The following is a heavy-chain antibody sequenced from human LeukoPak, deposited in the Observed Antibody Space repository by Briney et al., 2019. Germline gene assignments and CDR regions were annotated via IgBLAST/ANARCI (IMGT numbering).Heavy chain of an antibody. D-gene: IGHD3-10*01. CDR3: ARDRNRYGSGSLFFFDY. J-gene: IGHJ4*02. CDR2: IIPILGIA. V-gene: IGHV1-69*04. CDR1: GGTFSSYA. Sequence: SVKVSCKASGGTFSSYAISWVRQAPGQGLEWMGRIIPILGIANYAQKFQGRVTITADKSTSTAYMELGSLRSEDTAVYYCARDRNRYGSGSLFFFDYWGQGTLVTVSS.